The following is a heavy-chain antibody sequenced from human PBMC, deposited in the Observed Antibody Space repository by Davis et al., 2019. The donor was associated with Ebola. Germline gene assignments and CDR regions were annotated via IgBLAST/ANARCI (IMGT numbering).Heavy chain of an antibody. V-gene: IGHV3-48*02. CDR3: ARDSSGYCISTSCYIRYYYGMDV. CDR1: GFTFSSYS. D-gene: IGHD2-2*02. CDR2: ISSSSTI. Sequence: GESLKISCAASGFTFSSYSMNWVRQAPGKGLEWVSYISSSSTIYYADSVKGRFTISRDNAKNSLYLQMNSLRDEDTAVYYCARDSSGYCISTSCYIRYYYGMDVWGQGTTVTVSS. J-gene: IGHJ6*02.